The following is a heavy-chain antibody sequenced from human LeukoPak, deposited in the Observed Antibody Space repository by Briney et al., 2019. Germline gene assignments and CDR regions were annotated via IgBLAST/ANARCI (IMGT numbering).Heavy chain of an antibody. CDR3: AREKGYYYGSGSYLYYYYMDV. J-gene: IGHJ6*03. D-gene: IGHD3-10*01. CDR1: GFTFSSYA. Sequence: GGSLRLSCAASGFTFSSYAMSWVRQAPGKGLEWVANIKQDGSEKYYVDSVKGRFTISRDNAKNSLYLQMNSLRAEDTAVYYCAREKGYYYGSGSYLYYYYMDVWGKGTTVTVSS. CDR2: IKQDGSEK. V-gene: IGHV3-7*01.